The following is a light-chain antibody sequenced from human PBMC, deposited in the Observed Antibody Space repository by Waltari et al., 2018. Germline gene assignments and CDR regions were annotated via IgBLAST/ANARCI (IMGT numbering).Light chain of an antibody. Sequence: EIVLTQSPGTLSLSPGERATLSCRASQSLVSSYLAWYQQKPGQAPRLLMYDVSSRATGIPDRFSGSGSGTEFTRTISRLEPEDSAVYYCQQYLSSTRTFGQGTKLEIK. J-gene: IGKJ2*01. V-gene: IGKV3-20*01. CDR2: DVS. CDR1: QSLVSSY. CDR3: QQYLSSTRT.